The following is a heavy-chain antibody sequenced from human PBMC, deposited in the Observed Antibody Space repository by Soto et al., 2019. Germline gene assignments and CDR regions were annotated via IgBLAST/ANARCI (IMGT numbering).Heavy chain of an antibody. V-gene: IGHV3-30*18. CDR3: AKEGIELWSAFDY. CDR1: GFTFNNYG. CDR2: ISNDGDDQ. J-gene: IGHJ4*01. D-gene: IGHD3-10*01. Sequence: QVQLVESGGGVVQPGRSLRLSCTASGFTFNNYGIHWVRQAPGKGLEWVAVISNDGDDQYYADSVKDRFTISRDNSRNTLYLQMNSLRPEDTAMYYCAKEGIELWSAFDYWGHGTPVTVSS.